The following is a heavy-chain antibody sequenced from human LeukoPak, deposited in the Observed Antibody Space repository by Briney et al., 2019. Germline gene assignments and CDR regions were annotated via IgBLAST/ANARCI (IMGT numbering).Heavy chain of an antibody. CDR3: ARHGVGATIRAAFDI. J-gene: IGHJ3*02. Sequence: PSETLSLTCTVSGGSISSYYWSWIRQPPGKGLEWIGYIYYSGSTNYNPSLKSRVTISVDTSKNQFSLKLSSVTAADTAAYYCARHGVGATIRAAFDIWGQGTMVTVSS. D-gene: IGHD1-26*01. CDR1: GGSISSYY. CDR2: IYYSGST. V-gene: IGHV4-59*08.